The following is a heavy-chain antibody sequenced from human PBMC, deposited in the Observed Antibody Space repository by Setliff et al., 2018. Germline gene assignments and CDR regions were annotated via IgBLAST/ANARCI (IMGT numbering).Heavy chain of an antibody. V-gene: IGHV3-48*03. D-gene: IGHD1-20*01. CDR3: ASPPIRQYNYYMDV. J-gene: IGHJ6*04. CDR2: ISSVGRII. CDR1: GSNFSNYE. Sequence: PGGSLRLSCSGSGSNFSNYEINWVRQAPGKGLEWISYISSVGRIIQYADSVKGRFTVFRGNAGNSVHLQMNNLRVDDAAIYYCASPPIRQYNYYMDVWGKGTPVTVSS.